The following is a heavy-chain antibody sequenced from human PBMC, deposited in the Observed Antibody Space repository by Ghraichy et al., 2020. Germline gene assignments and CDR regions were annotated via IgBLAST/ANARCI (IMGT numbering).Heavy chain of an antibody. D-gene: IGHD3-10*01. Sequence: LTCAASGFSFTTYAMNWVRQAPGKGLEWVSSVSASGRSTFYPDSLRGRFTISRDNSNDTLYLQMHSLRPEDTAIYYCARNLGIGGDFDSWGQGTLVTVSS. J-gene: IGHJ4*02. CDR1: GFSFTTYA. CDR2: VSASGRST. CDR3: ARNLGIGGDFDS. V-gene: IGHV3-23*01.